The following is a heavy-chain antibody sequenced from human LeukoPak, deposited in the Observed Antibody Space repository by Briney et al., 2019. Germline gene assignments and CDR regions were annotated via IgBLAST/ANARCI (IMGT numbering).Heavy chain of an antibody. J-gene: IGHJ3*02. CDR2: INAGNGNT. CDR3: ASYRRKGYCSSTSCSDAFDI. V-gene: IGHV1-3*01. CDR1: GYTFTSYA. D-gene: IGHD2-2*01. Sequence: ASVKVSCKASGYTFTSYAMHWVRQAPGQRLEWMGWINAGNGNTKYSQKFQGRVTITWDTSASTAYMELSSLRSEDTAVYYCASYRRKGYCSSTSCSDAFDIWGQGTMVTVSS.